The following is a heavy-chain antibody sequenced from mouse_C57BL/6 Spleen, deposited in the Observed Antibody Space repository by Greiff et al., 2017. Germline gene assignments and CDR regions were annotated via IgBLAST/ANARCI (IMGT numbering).Heavy chain of an antibody. V-gene: IGHV14-2*01. Sequence: VQLQQSGAELVKPGASVKLSCTASGFNIKDYYMHWVKQRTEQGLEWIGRIDPEDGETKYAPKFPGKATITADTSSNTAYLQLSSLTSEDTAVYYCASYYSNYDYWGQGTTLTVSS. D-gene: IGHD2-5*01. CDR1: GFNIKDYY. J-gene: IGHJ2*01. CDR3: ASYYSNYDY. CDR2: IDPEDGET.